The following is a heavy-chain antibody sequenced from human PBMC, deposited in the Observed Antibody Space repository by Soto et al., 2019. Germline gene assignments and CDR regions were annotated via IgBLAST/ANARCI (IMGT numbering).Heavy chain of an antibody. CDR3: ARGGGDWSYFDY. Sequence: GGSLRLSCAASGFTFSSYGMHWVRQAPGKGLEWVAVIWYDGSNKYYADSVKGRFTISRDNSKNTLYLQMNSLRAEDTAVYYCARGGGDWSYFDYWGQGTLVTVSS. CDR2: IWYDGSNK. J-gene: IGHJ4*02. V-gene: IGHV3-33*01. D-gene: IGHD3-9*01. CDR1: GFTFSSYG.